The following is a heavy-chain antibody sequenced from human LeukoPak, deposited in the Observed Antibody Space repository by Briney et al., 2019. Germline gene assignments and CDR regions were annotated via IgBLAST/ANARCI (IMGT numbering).Heavy chain of an antibody. D-gene: IGHD5-18*01. J-gene: IGHJ4*02. V-gene: IGHV3-30*04. CDR2: ISYDGSNK. Sequence: PGGSLRLSCAASGFTFSSYAMHWVRQAPGKGLEWVAVISYDGSNKYYADSVKGRFTISRDNSKNTLYLQMNSLRAEDTAVYYCAREHLGYSYGYVLDYWGQGTLVTVSS. CDR3: AREHLGYSYGYVLDY. CDR1: GFTFSSYA.